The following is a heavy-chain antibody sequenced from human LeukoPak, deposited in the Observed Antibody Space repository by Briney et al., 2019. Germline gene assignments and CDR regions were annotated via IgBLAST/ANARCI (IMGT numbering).Heavy chain of an antibody. CDR1: EFSISHYA. CDR2: DTSRTTST. D-gene: IGHD2-8*02. Sequence: GGSLRLSCTASEFSISHYAMSWVRQAPGKGLEWVSADTSRTTSTYYASSVRGRFTISRDNSMNTLYLQMNSLRADDTAVYYCSKAPLGACAGAVCYYLDVWGKGTTVIVSS. J-gene: IGHJ6*03. V-gene: IGHV3-23*01. CDR3: SKAPLGACAGAVCYYLDV.